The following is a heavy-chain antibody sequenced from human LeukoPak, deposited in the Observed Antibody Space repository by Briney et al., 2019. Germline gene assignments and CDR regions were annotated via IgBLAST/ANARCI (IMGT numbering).Heavy chain of an antibody. CDR3: ARIYCSGGSCTGGFDY. CDR1: GFTFSSYS. V-gene: IGHV3-21*01. D-gene: IGHD2-15*01. J-gene: IGHJ4*02. CDR2: ISSSSSYI. Sequence: GGSLRLSCAASGFTFSSYSMNRVRQAPGKGLEWVSSISSSSSYIYYADSVKGRFTISRDNAKNSLYLQMNSLRAEDTAVYYCARIYCSGGSCTGGFDYWGQGTLVTVSS.